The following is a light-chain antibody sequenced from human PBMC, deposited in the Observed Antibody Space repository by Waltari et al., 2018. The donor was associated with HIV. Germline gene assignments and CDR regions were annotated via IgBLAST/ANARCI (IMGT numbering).Light chain of an antibody. V-gene: IGLV2-23*02. CDR2: EVS. J-gene: IGLJ1*01. CDR3: CSYASGSTFV. CDR1: SSDLGSYDL. Sequence: QSALTQPASVSGSPGQSITISCTGTSSDLGSYDLVSWYQQHPGKAPKVMIYEVSKRPSGVSNRFSGSKSGNTASLIISGLQAEDEADYYCCSYASGSTFVFGTGTKVTV.